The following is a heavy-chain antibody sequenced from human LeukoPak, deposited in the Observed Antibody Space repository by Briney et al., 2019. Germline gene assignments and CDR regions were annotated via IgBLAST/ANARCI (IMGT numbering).Heavy chain of an antibody. J-gene: IGHJ4*02. CDR2: INPKSGGT. V-gene: IGHV1-2*02. CDR3: ATTEPYATSSLFEY. Sequence: ASVKVSCNASGNTFSAYYLNWVRQAPGQGLEWMGWINPKSGGTNYAQQFQGRVTMTRDTSISTAYLELNGLRSDDTAVYYCATTEPYATSSLFEYWGQGTLVTVSS. D-gene: IGHD1-14*01. CDR1: GNTFSAYY.